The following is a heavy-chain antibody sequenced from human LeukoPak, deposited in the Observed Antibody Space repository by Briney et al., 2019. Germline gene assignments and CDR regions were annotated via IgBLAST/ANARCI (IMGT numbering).Heavy chain of an antibody. V-gene: IGHV1-18*01. D-gene: IGHD3-3*01. CDR2: ISVYNGNT. CDR3: ARGRSPDFWSGDYRDAFDI. CDR1: GYTFTSYG. J-gene: IGHJ3*02. Sequence: ASVKVSCKASGYTFTSYGISWVRQAPGQGLEWMGWISVYNGNTNSAQKLQGRVSITTATSTSTAYMELRSLRSDDTAVYYCARGRSPDFWSGDYRDAFDIWGQGTMVTVSS.